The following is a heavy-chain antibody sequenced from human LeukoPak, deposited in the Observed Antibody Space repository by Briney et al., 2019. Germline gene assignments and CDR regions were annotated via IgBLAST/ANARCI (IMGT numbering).Heavy chain of an antibody. CDR1: GYTFTSYY. Sequence: ASVKVSCKASGYTFTSYYMHWVRQAPGQGLEWMGIINPSGGSTSYAQKFQGRVTMTRDTSTSTVYMELSSLRSEDTAVYYCARDLFETRVVSAPNLWYWGQVSLVTVSS. D-gene: IGHD3-3*01. J-gene: IGHJ4*02. CDR3: ARDLFETRVVSAPNLWY. CDR2: INPSGGST. V-gene: IGHV1-46*01.